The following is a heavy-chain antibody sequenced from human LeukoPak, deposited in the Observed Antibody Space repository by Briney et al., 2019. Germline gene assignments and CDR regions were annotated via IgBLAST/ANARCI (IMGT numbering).Heavy chain of an antibody. D-gene: IGHD3-22*01. CDR2: ISWDGGST. V-gene: IGHV3-43*01. CDR3: AKFASSGYLGSDFDY. CDR1: GLAFDDYT. J-gene: IGHJ4*02. Sequence: GCLRLSCAASGLAFDDYTIHWVRQAPGKGLEWVSLISWDGGSTYYADSVKGRFTISRDNSKNSLYLQMNSLRTEDTALYYCAKFASSGYLGSDFDYWGQGTLVTVSS.